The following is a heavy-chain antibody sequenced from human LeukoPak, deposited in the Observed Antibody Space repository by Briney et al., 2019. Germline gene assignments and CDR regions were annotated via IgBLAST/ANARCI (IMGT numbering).Heavy chain of an antibody. CDR3: ARGTSRAYYYMDV. CDR2: IYYSGRT. Sequence: SETLSLTCTVSSGSISNYYWSWIRQSPGKGLEWIAYIYYSGRTNHNPSLKSRVTISVDTSKNQFSLKLSSVTAADTAVYYCARGTSRAYYYMDVWGKGTTVTDSS. J-gene: IGHJ6*03. CDR1: SGSISNYY. V-gene: IGHV4-59*01. D-gene: IGHD2-2*01.